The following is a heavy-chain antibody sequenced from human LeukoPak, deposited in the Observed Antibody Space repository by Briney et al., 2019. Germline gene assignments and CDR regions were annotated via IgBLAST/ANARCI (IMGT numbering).Heavy chain of an antibody. J-gene: IGHJ4*02. CDR2: INPDGIST. D-gene: IGHD3-10*01. Sequence: ASVKVSCKASGNTXTNYYVHWVRQAPGQGLEWLGLINPDGISTNYAQRSQGRVTMTRDTSTGTVYMELSSLISDDTALYYCVREFRGGYFDYWGQGTLVTVSS. CDR3: VREFRGGYFDY. V-gene: IGHV1-46*01. CDR1: GNTXTNYY.